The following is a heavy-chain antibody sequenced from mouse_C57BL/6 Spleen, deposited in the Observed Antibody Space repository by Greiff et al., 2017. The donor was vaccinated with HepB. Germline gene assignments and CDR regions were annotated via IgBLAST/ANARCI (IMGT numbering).Heavy chain of an antibody. CDR3: ARRDGTNYDAMDY. J-gene: IGHJ4*01. CDR2: IHPNSGST. CDR1: GYTFTSYW. D-gene: IGHD2-1*01. V-gene: IGHV1-64*01. Sequence: QVQLQQPGAELVKPGASVKLSCKASGYTFTSYWMHWVKQRPGQGLEWIGMIHPNSGSTNYNEKFKSKATLTVDKSSSTAYMQLSSLTSEDSAVYYCARRDGTNYDAMDYWGQGTSVTVSS.